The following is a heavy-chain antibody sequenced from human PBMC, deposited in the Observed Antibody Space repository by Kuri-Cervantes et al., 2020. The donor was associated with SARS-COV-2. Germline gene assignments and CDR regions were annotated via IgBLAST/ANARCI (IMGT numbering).Heavy chain of an antibody. J-gene: IGHJ4*02. Sequence: SETLSLTCTVSGGSISSGGYYWSWIRQHPGKGLEWIGYIYYSGSTYYNPSLKSRVTISVDTSKNQFSLKLSSVTAADTAVYYCARGSTGLGALDFWGQGTLVTVSS. V-gene: IGHV4-31*03. D-gene: IGHD4-17*01. CDR3: ARGSTGLGALDF. CDR2: IYYSGST. CDR1: GGSISSGGYY.